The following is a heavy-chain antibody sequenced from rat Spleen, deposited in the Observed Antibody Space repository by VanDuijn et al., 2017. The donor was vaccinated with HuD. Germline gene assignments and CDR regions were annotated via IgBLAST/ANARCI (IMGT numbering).Heavy chain of an antibody. Sequence: VQVVESGGRLVQPKESLKISCAASGFTFSNAAMYWVRQAPGKGLEWVARIRTKPNNYATYYADSVKGRFTISRDDSRNMVYLQMDDLRTEDTAMYYCTADLRRAYVMDAWGQGTSVTVSS. D-gene: IGHD1-11*01. V-gene: IGHV10-5*01. J-gene: IGHJ4*01. CDR3: TADLRRAYVMDA. CDR1: GFTFSNAA. CDR2: IRTKPNNYAT.